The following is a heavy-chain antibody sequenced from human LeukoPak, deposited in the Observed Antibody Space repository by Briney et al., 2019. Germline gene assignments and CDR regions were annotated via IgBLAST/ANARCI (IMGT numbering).Heavy chain of an antibody. Sequence: GGSLRLSCAASGFTFSSYGMRWVRQAPGKGLEWVANIKEDGSEKYYVDSVKGRFTISRDNAENSLHLQMNSLRAEDTAVYYCARDLSYYESSGFRPMDVWGQGTTVTVSS. CDR1: GFTFSSYG. V-gene: IGHV3-7*04. CDR2: IKEDGSEK. CDR3: ARDLSYYESSGFRPMDV. J-gene: IGHJ6*02. D-gene: IGHD3-22*01.